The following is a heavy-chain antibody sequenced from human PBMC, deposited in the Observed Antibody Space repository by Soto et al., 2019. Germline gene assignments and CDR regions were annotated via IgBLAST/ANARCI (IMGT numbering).Heavy chain of an antibody. CDR3: ARGRGGVALVVYAYAFDI. Sequence: QVQLVQSGAEVKKPGASVKVSCKASGYTFTSYDINWVRQATGQGLEWMGWMNPNSGNTGYAQKFQGKVTMTRNTAIGTAYRERTSLGSEDTAVYYCARGRGGVALVVYAYAFDIWGQGTMVTVSS. CDR1: GYTFTSYD. D-gene: IGHD2-8*01. CDR2: MNPNSGNT. J-gene: IGHJ3*02. V-gene: IGHV1-8*01.